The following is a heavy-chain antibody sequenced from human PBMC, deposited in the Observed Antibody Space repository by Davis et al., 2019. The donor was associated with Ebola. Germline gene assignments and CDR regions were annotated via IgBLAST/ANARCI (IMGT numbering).Heavy chain of an antibody. J-gene: IGHJ4*02. V-gene: IGHV3-74*01. CDR1: GFTFSSYW. CDR3: ARVGSSSWRYYFDC. CDR2: INSDGSST. D-gene: IGHD6-13*01. Sequence: GESLKISCAASGFTFSSYWMHWVRQAPGKGLVWVSRINSDGSSTSYADSVKGRFTISRDNAKNTLYLQMNSLRAEDTAVYYCARVGSSSWRYYFDCWGQGTLVTVSS.